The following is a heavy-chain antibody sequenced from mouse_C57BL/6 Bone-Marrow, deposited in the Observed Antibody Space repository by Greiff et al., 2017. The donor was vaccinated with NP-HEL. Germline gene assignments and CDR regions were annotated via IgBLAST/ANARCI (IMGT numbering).Heavy chain of an antibody. CDR3: ARSSCDY. Sequence: VQLQESGAELVKPGASVKMSCKASGYTFTSYWITWVKQRPGQGLEWIGDIYPGSGSTNYNEKFKSKATLTVDTSSSTSYMQLSSLTSEDSAVYYCARSSCDYWGQGTTLTVSS. CDR1: GYTFTSYW. CDR2: IYPGSGST. J-gene: IGHJ2*01. V-gene: IGHV1-55*01. D-gene: IGHD1-1*01.